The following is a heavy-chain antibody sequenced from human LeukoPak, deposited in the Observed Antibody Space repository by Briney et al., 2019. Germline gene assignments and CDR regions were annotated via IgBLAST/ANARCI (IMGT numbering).Heavy chain of an antibody. D-gene: IGHD3-22*01. CDR2: ISGSGGST. J-gene: IGHJ4*02. CDR3: AKRGYDSNGYYGYFDY. V-gene: IGHV3-23*01. Sequence: GGSLRLSCAASGFTFSTYAMSWVRQAPGKGLEWVSVISGSGGSTYYADSVEGRFTISRDNYKNTLYLQMNSLRVEDTAAYYCAKRGYDSNGYYGYFDYWGQGALVTVSS. CDR1: GFTFSTYA.